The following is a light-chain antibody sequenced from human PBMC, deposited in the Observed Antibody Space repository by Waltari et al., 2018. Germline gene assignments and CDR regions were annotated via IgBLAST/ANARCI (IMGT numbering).Light chain of an antibody. J-gene: IGKJ4*01. V-gene: IGKV3-15*01. CDR2: GAS. CDR3: QHYNNLPLT. CDR1: QSISNK. Sequence: EIVMTQSPATLSVPPGEGATPSCRASQSISNKLARYQQKPGQAPRLLIFGASTRATGVPARFSGSGSGTEFTLSISSLQSEDFAVYFCQHYNNLPLTFGGGTRVEI.